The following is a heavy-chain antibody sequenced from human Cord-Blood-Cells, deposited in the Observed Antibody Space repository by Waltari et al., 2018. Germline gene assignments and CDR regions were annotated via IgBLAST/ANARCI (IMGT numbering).Heavy chain of an antibody. D-gene: IGHD3-22*01. CDR3: ARPNYDSSGYYHAFDI. J-gene: IGHJ3*02. CDR1: GGSISSSSYY. Sequence: QLQLQESGPGLVKPSATLSLTCTVSGGSISSSSYYWGWIRQPPGKGLEWIGSIYYSGSTYYNPSLKSRVTISVDTSKNQFSLKLSSVTAADTAVYYCARPNYDSSGYYHAFDIWGQGTMVTVSS. V-gene: IGHV4-39*01. CDR2: IYYSGST.